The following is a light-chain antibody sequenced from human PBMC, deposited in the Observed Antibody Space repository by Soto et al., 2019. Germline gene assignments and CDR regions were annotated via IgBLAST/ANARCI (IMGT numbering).Light chain of an antibody. Sequence: QSVVTQPPSASGTPGQRVTISCSGSSSNSGSNYVYWYQQLPGTAPKLLIYRNNQRPSGVPDRFSGSKSGTSASLAISGLRSEDEVDYYCAVWDDSLSGPVFGGGTKVTVL. V-gene: IGLV1-47*01. CDR1: SSNSGSNY. CDR2: RNN. CDR3: AVWDDSLSGPV. J-gene: IGLJ3*02.